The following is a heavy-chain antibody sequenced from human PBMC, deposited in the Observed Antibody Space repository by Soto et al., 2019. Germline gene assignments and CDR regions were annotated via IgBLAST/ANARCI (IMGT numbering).Heavy chain of an antibody. D-gene: IGHD6-19*01. V-gene: IGHV1-3*01. Sequence: ASVKVSCKASGYTFTGYAMHWVRQAPGQRLEWMGWINAGNGNTKYSQKFQGRVTITRDTSASTAYMELSSLRSEDTAVYYCARAVAVAADFDYWGQGTLVTGLL. CDR2: INAGNGNT. CDR1: GYTFTGYA. CDR3: ARAVAVAADFDY. J-gene: IGHJ4*02.